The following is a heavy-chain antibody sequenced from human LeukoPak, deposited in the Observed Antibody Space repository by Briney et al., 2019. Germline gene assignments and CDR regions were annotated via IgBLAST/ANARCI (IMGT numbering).Heavy chain of an antibody. Sequence: GASVTVSCTASGGTFSSYAISWVRQAPGQGLEWMGGIIPIFGTANYAQKFQGRVTITADESTSTAYMELSSLRSEDTAVYYCASDAVAGTIEYFQHWGQGTLVTVSS. V-gene: IGHV1-69*13. CDR1: GGTFSSYA. D-gene: IGHD6-19*01. J-gene: IGHJ1*01. CDR2: IIPIFGTA. CDR3: ASDAVAGTIEYFQH.